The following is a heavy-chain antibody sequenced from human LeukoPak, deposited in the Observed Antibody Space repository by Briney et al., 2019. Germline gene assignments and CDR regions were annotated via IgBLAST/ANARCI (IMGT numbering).Heavy chain of an antibody. CDR2: IKQDGSEK. CDR3: ARDDTVTTRVGFID. Sequence: PGGSLRLSCAASGFTFSSYSMNWVRQAPGKGLEWVANIKQDGSEKYYVDSVKGRFAISRDNTKNSLYLQMNSLRAEDTAVYYCARDDTVTTRVGFIDWGQGTLVTVSS. J-gene: IGHJ4*02. CDR1: GFTFSSYS. D-gene: IGHD4-17*01. V-gene: IGHV3-7*01.